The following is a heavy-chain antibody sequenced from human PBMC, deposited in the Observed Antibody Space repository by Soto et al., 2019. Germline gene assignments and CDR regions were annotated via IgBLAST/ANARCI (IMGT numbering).Heavy chain of an antibody. CDR2: IFISGST. CDR3: ASALLDYGDYYFDN. V-gene: IGHV4-4*07. J-gene: IGHJ4*02. D-gene: IGHD4-17*01. Sequence: QVQLQESGPGLVKPSETLSLTCTVSGGSIGSYYWIWIRQSAGKGLEWIGRIFISGSTNYNPSLESRVTMSVDTSKNLFSLKLSSVTAADTAVYYCASALLDYGDYYFDNWGQGTLVTVFS. CDR1: GGSIGSYY.